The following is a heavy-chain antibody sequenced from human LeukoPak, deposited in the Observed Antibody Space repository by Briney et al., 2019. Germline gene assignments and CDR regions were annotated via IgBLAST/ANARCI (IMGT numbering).Heavy chain of an antibody. CDR2: INHSEST. CDR3: ARAVVYGVEMATIRWYYYYYYMDV. Sequence: PSETLSLTCAVYGGSFSGYYWSWIRQPPGKGLEWIGEINHSESTNYNPSLTSRVTISVATSKNQFYLKLSSVTAADTAVYYCARAVVYGVEMATIRWYYYYYYMDVWGKGTTVTVSS. V-gene: IGHV4-34*01. J-gene: IGHJ6*03. CDR1: GGSFSGYY. D-gene: IGHD5-24*01.